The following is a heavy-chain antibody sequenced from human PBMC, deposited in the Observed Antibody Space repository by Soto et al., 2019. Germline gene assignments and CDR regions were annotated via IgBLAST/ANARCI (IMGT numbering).Heavy chain of an antibody. CDR1: GFTFSSYA. CDR3: AKVGPDSSGYYYWSRRGYYYYGMDV. V-gene: IGHV3-23*01. J-gene: IGHJ6*02. Sequence: GGSLRLSCAASGFTFSSYAMSWVRQAPGKGLEWVSAISGSGGSTYYADSVKGRFTISGDNSKNTLYLQMNSLRAEDTAVYYCAKVGPDSSGYYYWSRRGYYYYGMDVWGQGTTVTVSS. D-gene: IGHD3-22*01. CDR2: ISGSGGST.